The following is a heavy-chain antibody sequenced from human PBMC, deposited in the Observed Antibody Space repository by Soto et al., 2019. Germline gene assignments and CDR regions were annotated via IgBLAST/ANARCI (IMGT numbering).Heavy chain of an antibody. V-gene: IGHV3-23*01. Sequence: GGSLRLSCAASGFTFSTYAMRWVRQAPGKGLEWVSFISDSSISTYYAASVKGRFTISRDNSKNTLYLQMNSLRAEDTAVYYCVRSFGVTYFDGWGQGILVTVSS. CDR3: VRSFGVTYFDG. D-gene: IGHD3-16*01. J-gene: IGHJ4*02. CDR2: ISDSSIST. CDR1: GFTFSTYA.